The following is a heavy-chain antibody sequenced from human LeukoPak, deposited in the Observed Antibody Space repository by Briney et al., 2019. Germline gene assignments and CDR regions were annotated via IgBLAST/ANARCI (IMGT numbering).Heavy chain of an antibody. CDR1: GGSISSSIYY. Sequence: SETLSLTCTVSGGSISSSIYYWGWIRQPPGKGLEWIGSIHYSGVTYYNPSLKSRVTISVDTSKNQFSLKLSSVTAADTAVYYCARGSPIVVVVAATHDMVDAFDIWGQGTMVTVSS. D-gene: IGHD2-15*01. CDR3: ARGSPIVVVVAATHDMVDAFDI. V-gene: IGHV4-39*07. J-gene: IGHJ3*02. CDR2: IHYSGVT.